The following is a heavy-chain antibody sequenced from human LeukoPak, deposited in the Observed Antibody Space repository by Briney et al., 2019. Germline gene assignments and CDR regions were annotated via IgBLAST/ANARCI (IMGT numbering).Heavy chain of an antibody. CDR3: ARDGYYDILTGYYLGFHYYYYMDV. J-gene: IGHJ6*03. D-gene: IGHD3-9*01. CDR2: INPNSGGT. Sequence: ASVKVSCKASGYTFTGYYMHWVRQAPGQGLEWMGWINPNSGGTNYAQKFQGRVTMTRDTSISTAYMELSRLRSDDTAVYYCARDGYYDILTGYYLGFHYYYYMDVWGRGTTVTISS. CDR1: GYTFTGYY. V-gene: IGHV1-2*02.